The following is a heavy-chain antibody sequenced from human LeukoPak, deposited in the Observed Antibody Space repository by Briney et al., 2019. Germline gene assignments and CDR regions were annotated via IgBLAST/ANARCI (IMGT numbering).Heavy chain of an antibody. CDR1: GGSISSGGYY. CDR3: ARSPAYSNYDPVGYYYYYGMDV. V-gene: IGHV4-31*02. CDR2: IYYSGST. Sequence: SETLSLTCTVSGGSISSGGYYWSWIRQHPGDGLEWIGYIYYSGSTYYNPSLKSRVTISIDTSKNHFSLKLSSVTAADTAVYYCARSPAYSNYDPVGYYYYYGMDVWGQGTTVTVSS. D-gene: IGHD4-11*01. J-gene: IGHJ6*02.